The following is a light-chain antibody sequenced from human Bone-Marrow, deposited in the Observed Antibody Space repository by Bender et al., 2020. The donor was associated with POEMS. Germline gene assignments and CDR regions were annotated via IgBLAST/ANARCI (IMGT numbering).Light chain of an antibody. CDR1: SSDVGGDKY. CDR2: EDS. J-gene: IGLJ3*02. CDR3: CSFAGNYNWV. V-gene: IGLV2-8*01. Sequence: QSALTQPPSASGSPGQSVTISCTGSSSDVGGDKYVSWYQQHAGKVPKLIISEDSKRPSGVPDRFSGSKSGNTASLTVSGLQAEDEADYYCCSFAGNYNWVFGGGTKVTVL.